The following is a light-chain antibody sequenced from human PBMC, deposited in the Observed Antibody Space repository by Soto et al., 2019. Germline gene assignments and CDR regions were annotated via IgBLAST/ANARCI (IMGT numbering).Light chain of an antibody. CDR2: WAS. Sequence: DIVMTQSPDSLAVSLGERATINCKSSQSVLCSSNSKNYLAWYQQKPGQPPKLLIYWASTRESGVPDRFSGSGSGTDFTLTISSLQAEDVAVYYCQQYYSVPYTFGQGTKLEIK. V-gene: IGKV4-1*01. CDR1: QSVLCSSNSKNY. CDR3: QQYYSVPYT. J-gene: IGKJ2*01.